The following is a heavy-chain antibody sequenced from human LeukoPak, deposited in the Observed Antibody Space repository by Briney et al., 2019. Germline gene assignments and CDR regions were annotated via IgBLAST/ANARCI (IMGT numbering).Heavy chain of an antibody. J-gene: IGHJ6*04. CDR3: ATRYCTISACRAASYKSLDV. Sequence: GGSLRLSCAASGFTFSSYWMTWVRQAPGKGLEWVANIKEDGGEGYYVDSVKGRFTVSRDNANNSLYLQLTSLRAEDTAVYYCATRYCTISACRAASYKSLDVWGKGTTVTVSS. D-gene: IGHD2-8*01. V-gene: IGHV3-7*01. CDR2: IKEDGGEG. CDR1: GFTFSSYW.